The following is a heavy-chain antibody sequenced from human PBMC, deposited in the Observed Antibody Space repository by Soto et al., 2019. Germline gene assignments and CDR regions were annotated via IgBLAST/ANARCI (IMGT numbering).Heavy chain of an antibody. CDR1: GFTFSSYS. D-gene: IGHD7-27*01. CDR3: ARHRGTTGDDLNWFDP. J-gene: IGHJ5*02. Sequence: GGSLRLSCAASGFTFSSYSMNWVRQAPGKGLEWVSSISSSSSYIYYADSVKGRFTISRDNAKNSLYLQMNSLRAEDTAVEYCARHRGTTGDDLNWFDPWGQGTLVTVSS. CDR2: ISSSSSYI. V-gene: IGHV3-21*01.